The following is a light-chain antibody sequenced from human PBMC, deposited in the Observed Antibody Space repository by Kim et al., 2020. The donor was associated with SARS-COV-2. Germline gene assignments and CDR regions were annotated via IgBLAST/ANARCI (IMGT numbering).Light chain of an antibody. CDR1: NIERKG. CDR2: YDR. Sequence: SYELTQPLSVSVAPGRTARISCEGNNIERKGVNLCQQKPGQAPVLVIHYDRDRPSGIPERFSGSNSGNTATLTTSRVEAGVEAAYYCHLWDGTRGQWV. V-gene: IGLV3-21*04. J-gene: IGLJ3*02. CDR3: HLWDGTRGQWV.